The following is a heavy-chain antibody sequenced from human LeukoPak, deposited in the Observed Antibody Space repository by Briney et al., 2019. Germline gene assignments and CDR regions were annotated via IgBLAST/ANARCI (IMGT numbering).Heavy chain of an antibody. Sequence: GGSLRLCCAAAGFRFGNYVMSWVRQAPGKGLEYVSSIGATDGASYYADSVKGRFAISRDNSKNTLFLQMNSLRVEDTALYYCARVDDGNYDYWGQGTLLTVSS. CDR3: ARVDDGNYDY. V-gene: IGHV3-23*01. CDR2: IGATDGAS. D-gene: IGHD1-26*01. CDR1: GFRFGNYV. J-gene: IGHJ4*02.